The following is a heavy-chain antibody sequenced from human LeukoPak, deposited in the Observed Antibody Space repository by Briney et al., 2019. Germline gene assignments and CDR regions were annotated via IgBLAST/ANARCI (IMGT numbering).Heavy chain of an antibody. V-gene: IGHV4-31*03. CDR2: IYYSGST. CDR3: ARHVYGGEYFDY. Sequence: SQTLSLTCTVSGGSISSGGYYWSWIRQHPGKGLEWIGYIYYSGSTYYNPSLKSRVTISVDTSKNQFSLKLSSVTAADTAVYYCARHVYGGEYFDYWGQGTLVTVSS. J-gene: IGHJ4*02. D-gene: IGHD3-16*01. CDR1: GGSISSGGYY.